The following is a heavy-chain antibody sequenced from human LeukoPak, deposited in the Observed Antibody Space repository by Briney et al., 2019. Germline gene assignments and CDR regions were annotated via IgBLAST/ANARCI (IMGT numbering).Heavy chain of an antibody. CDR2: IIPILGIT. CDR1: GGTFSNYA. Sequence: SVKVSCKASGGTFSNYAISWVRQAPGQGLEWMGRIIPILGITNYAQKFQGRVTITADNSTSTAYMELSSLRSEDTAVYHCARDYYDNTGYGFDPWGQGTLVTVPS. D-gene: IGHD3-22*01. V-gene: IGHV1-69*04. CDR3: ARDYYDNTGYGFDP. J-gene: IGHJ5*02.